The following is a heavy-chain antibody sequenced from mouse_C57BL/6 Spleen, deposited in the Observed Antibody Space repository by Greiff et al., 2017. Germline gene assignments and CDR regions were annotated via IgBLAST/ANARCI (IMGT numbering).Heavy chain of an antibody. CDR1: GYTFTSYW. CDR3: ARGGGYYGGYFDV. Sequence: QVQLQQSGAELVMPGASVKLSCKASGYTFTSYWMHWVKQRPGQGLEWIGEIDPSDSCTIYNQKFKGKSTLTVDKSSSTAYMQLSSLTSEDSAVYYCARGGGYYGGYFDVWGTGTTVTVSS. V-gene: IGHV1-69*01. J-gene: IGHJ1*03. CDR2: IDPSDSCT. D-gene: IGHD2-3*01.